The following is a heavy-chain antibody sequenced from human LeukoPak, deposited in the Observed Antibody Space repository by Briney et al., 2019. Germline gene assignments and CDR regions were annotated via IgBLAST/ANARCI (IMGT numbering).Heavy chain of an antibody. CDR3: ARGLELPPDWFDP. V-gene: IGHV3-20*04. J-gene: IGHJ5*02. Sequence: GESLKISCAASGFTFDDYGMSWVRQAPGKGLEWVSGINWNGGSTGYADSVKGRFTISRDNAKNSLYLQMNSLRAEDTALYYCARGLELPPDWFDPWGQGTLVTVSS. CDR2: INWNGGST. D-gene: IGHD1-7*01. CDR1: GFTFDDYG.